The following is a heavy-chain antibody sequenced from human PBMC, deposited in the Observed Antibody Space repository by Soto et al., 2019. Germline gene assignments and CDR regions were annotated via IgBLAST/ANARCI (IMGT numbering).Heavy chain of an antibody. CDR3: AKSVYDSSGYYDY. Sequence: EVQLLESGGGLVQPGGSLRLSCAASGFTFSSYAMSWVRQAPGKGLEWVSAIRGSGGSTYYADSVKGRFTISRDNSKNTLYLQMNSLRAEDTAVYYCAKSVYDSSGYYDYWGQGTLVTVSS. J-gene: IGHJ4*02. CDR2: IRGSGGST. D-gene: IGHD3-22*01. V-gene: IGHV3-23*01. CDR1: GFTFSSYA.